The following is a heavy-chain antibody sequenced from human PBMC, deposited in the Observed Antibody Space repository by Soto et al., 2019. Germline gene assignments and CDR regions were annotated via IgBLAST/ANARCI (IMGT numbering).Heavy chain of an antibody. Sequence: QVQLQESGPGLVQPSQTLSLTCSVSGDPVSSGAYYWTWVRQHPVKGLEWIGYIYHTGSTYYNPSLQSRLTMSIDTSKNQFSLHLYSVTAADTAVYFCAAKLGTTHYFDFWGQGSLVAVSS. V-gene: IGHV4-31*03. CDR3: AAKLGTTHYFDF. D-gene: IGHD7-27*01. CDR1: GDPVSSGAYY. J-gene: IGHJ4*02. CDR2: IYHTGST.